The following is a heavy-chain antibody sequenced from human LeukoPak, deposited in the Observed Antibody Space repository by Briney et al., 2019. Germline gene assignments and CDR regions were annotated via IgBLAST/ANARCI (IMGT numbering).Heavy chain of an antibody. J-gene: IGHJ6*02. CDR2: LYSGGNT. Sequence: PGGSLRLSCAASGFTVSSNYMSWIRQVPGKGLEWVSVLYSGGNTYYADSVKGRFTISRDNSKNTLYLQMDSLRAEDTAVYYCARANYYDSSGYQGAGTYYYGMDVWGQGTTVTVSS. V-gene: IGHV3-53*01. CDR1: GFTVSSNY. D-gene: IGHD3-22*01. CDR3: ARANYYDSSGYQGAGTYYYGMDV.